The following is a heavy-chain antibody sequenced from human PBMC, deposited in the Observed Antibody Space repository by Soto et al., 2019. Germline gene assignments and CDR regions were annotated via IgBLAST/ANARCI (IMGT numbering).Heavy chain of an antibody. D-gene: IGHD4-17*01. J-gene: IGHJ4*02. CDR2: IYVSGTT. CDR1: GGSFTYDIYH. CDR3: ARGDFGEFFFDF. V-gene: IGHV4-31*11. Sequence: QVQLQESGPGLVKPSQTLSLTCAVSGGSFTYDIYHWNWIRQHPGQGLEWIGNIYVSGTTDYNPSLKSRVTISLDTSKSQLSLKLTSVTAADTAVYYCARGDFGEFFFDFWGQGIWVTVSS.